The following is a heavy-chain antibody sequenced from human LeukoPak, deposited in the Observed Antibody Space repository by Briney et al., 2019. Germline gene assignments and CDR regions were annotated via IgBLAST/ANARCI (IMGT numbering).Heavy chain of an antibody. V-gene: IGHV1-46*01. CDR3: ARCTGRPLLPWAFDY. J-gene: IGHJ4*02. Sequence: ASVKVSCKASGYTFTSYYMHWVRQAPGQGLEWMGIINPSGGSTSYAQKFQGRVTMTRDTSTSTVYMELRSPRSDDTAVYYCARCTGRPLLPWAFDYWGQGTLVTVSS. D-gene: IGHD2-8*02. CDR2: INPSGGST. CDR1: GYTFTSYY.